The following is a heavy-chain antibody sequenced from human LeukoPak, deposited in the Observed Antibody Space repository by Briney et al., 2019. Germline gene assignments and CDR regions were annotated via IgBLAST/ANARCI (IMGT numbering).Heavy chain of an antibody. CDR1: GFTFSSYG. CDR3: ARMVRGVIITGDAFDI. Sequence: PGGSLRLSCAASGFTFSSYGMHWVRQAPGKGLEWVAFIRYDGSNKYYADSVKGRFTISRDNSKNSLYLQMNSLKTEDTAVYYCARMVRGVIITGDAFDIWGQGTMVTVSS. J-gene: IGHJ3*02. D-gene: IGHD3-10*01. V-gene: IGHV3-30*02. CDR2: IRYDGSNK.